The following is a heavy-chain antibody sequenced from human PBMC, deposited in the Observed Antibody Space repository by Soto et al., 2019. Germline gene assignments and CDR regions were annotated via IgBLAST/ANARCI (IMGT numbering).Heavy chain of an antibody. Sequence: SVPTLVNPTQTLTLTCTFSGFSLSTSQVGVGWIRQPPGKALEWLAHVYWNDDKYYSLSLKSRLTISKDTSKSQVVLTMTNMEPVDTAKYYCAHITPRGYYFDYWGQGALVTLSS. CDR1: GFSLSTSQVG. CDR2: VYWNDDK. CDR3: AHITPRGYYFDY. J-gene: IGHJ4*02. V-gene: IGHV2-5*01. D-gene: IGHD1-20*01.